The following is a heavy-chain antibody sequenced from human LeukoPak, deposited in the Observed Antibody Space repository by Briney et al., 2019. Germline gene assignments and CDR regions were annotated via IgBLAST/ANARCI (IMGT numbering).Heavy chain of an antibody. D-gene: IGHD3-10*01. CDR2: ISSSSSYI. V-gene: IGHV3-21*01. J-gene: IGHJ4*02. CDR1: GFTFSSYS. Sequence: GGSLRLSCAASGFTFSSYSMNWVRQAPGKGLEWVSSISSSSSYIYYADSVKGRFTISRDNAKNSLYLQMNSLRAEDTAVYYCARDRGGGTYPRYWGQGTLVTVSS. CDR3: ARDRGGGTYPRY.